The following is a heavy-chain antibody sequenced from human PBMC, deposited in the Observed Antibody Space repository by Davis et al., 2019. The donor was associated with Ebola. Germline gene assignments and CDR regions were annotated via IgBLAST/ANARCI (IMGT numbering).Heavy chain of an antibody. CDR1: GFTFSDYY. J-gene: IGHJ2*01. CDR2: ISSSGSTI. CDR3: ARDLPGGDWYFDL. Sequence: GGSLRLSCAASGFTFSDYYMSWIRQAPGKGLEWVSYISSSGSTIYYADSVKGRFTISRDNAKNSLYLQMNSLRVEDTAVYYCARDLPGGDWYFDLWGRGTLVTVSS. D-gene: IGHD1-14*01. V-gene: IGHV3-11*01.